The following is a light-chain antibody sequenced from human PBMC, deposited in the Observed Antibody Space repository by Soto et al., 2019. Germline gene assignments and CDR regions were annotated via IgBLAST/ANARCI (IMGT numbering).Light chain of an antibody. CDR1: QDISSY. Sequence: DIQFTQSPSLLSASVGDRVTITCRAGQDISSYLAWYQQKPGRAPELLIHGAHSLHSGVPSRFSGSGSGTEFSLTISSLQPEDFATYYCQQLNSYPLSFGGGTKV. CDR2: GAH. CDR3: QQLNSYPLS. V-gene: IGKV1-9*01. J-gene: IGKJ4*01.